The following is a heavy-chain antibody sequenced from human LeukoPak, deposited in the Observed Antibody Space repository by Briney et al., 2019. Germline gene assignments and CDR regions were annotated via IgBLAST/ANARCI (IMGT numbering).Heavy chain of an antibody. V-gene: IGHV4-59*01. Sequence: SETLSLTCTVSGGPINSDYWSWIRQPPGKGLEWIGYIYHSGSTNYNPSLKSRVTISVDTSKNQLSLRLTSVTAADTAVYYCARKGSGWHTLEYWGQGTLVTVSS. D-gene: IGHD6-19*01. CDR3: ARKGSGWHTLEY. CDR2: IYHSGST. CDR1: GGPINSDY. J-gene: IGHJ4*02.